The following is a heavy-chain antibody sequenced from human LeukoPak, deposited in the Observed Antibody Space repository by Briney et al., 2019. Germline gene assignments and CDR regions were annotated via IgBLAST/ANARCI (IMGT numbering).Heavy chain of an antibody. CDR2: THYSGSS. D-gene: IGHD2/OR15-2a*01. CDR3: ARCGRNNRGYYYMED. J-gene: IGHJ6*03. Sequence: PSETLSLICTVSGGSISGYSWSWIRQPPGKGLEWIGYTHYSGSSNYNPSLKSRVTISVDTSKNQFSLKVSSVTAADTAVYYCARCGRNNRGYYYMEDWGKGTTVTVSS. CDR1: GGSISGYS. V-gene: IGHV4-59*01.